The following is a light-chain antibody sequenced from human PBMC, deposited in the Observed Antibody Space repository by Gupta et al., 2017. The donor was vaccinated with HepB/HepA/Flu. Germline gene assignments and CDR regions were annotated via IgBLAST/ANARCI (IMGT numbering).Light chain of an antibody. J-gene: IGLJ3*02. V-gene: IGLV1-40*01. CDR3: QSYDSSLSGSV. Sequence: QSVLTQPPSVSGAPGQRVPIPCTGSSSNIGAGYAEHWYQQLPGTAPKLLIYGNSNRPTGVPDRFSGSKSGTSASLAITGLQAEDEADYYCQSYDSSLSGSVFGGGTKLTVL. CDR2: GNS. CDR1: SSNIGAGYA.